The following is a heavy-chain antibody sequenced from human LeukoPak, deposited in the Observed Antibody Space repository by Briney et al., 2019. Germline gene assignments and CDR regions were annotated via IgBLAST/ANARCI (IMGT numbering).Heavy chain of an antibody. V-gene: IGHV3-30-3*01. Sequence: GRSLRLSCAASGFTFSSYAMHWVRQAPGKGLEWVAVISYDGSNKYYADSVKGRFTISRDNSKNMLWLQMNSLRAEDTAVYYCVRDRTSRFLDYWGQGTLVTVSS. CDR3: VRDRTSRFLDY. D-gene: IGHD1/OR15-1a*01. CDR1: GFTFSSYA. J-gene: IGHJ4*02. CDR2: ISYDGSNK.